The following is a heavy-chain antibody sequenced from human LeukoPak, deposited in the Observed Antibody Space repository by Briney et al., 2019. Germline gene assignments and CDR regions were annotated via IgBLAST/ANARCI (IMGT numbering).Heavy chain of an antibody. CDR2: INPSGGST. Sequence: ASVKVSCKASGYTFTSYYMHWVRQAPGQGLEWMGIINPSGGSTSYAQKFQGRVTMTRDTSTSTVYMELSSLRSEDTAVYYCARGDTSIAALLGYWFDPWGQGTLVTVSS. D-gene: IGHD6-6*01. V-gene: IGHV1-46*01. CDR3: ARGDTSIAALLGYWFDP. J-gene: IGHJ5*02. CDR1: GYTFTSYY.